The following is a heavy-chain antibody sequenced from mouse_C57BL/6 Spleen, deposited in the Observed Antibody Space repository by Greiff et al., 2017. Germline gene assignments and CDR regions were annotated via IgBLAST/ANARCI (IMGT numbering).Heavy chain of an antibody. CDR1: GFTFSSYA. J-gene: IGHJ2*01. CDR3: AREEKLQYYFDY. D-gene: IGHD1-3*01. V-gene: IGHV5-4*01. CDR2: ISDGCSYT. Sequence: EVQLVESGGGLVKPGGSLKLSCAASGFTFSSYAMSWVRQTPEKRLAWVATISDGCSYTYYPDNVKGRFTISRDNAKNNLYLQMSHLKSEDTAMYYCAREEKLQYYFDYWGQGTTLTVSA.